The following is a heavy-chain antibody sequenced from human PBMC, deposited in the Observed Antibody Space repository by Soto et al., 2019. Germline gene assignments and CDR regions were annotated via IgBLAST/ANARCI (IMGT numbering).Heavy chain of an antibody. J-gene: IGHJ3*02. CDR2: ISYDGSNK. V-gene: IGHV3-30-3*01. CDR1: GFTFSSYA. CDR3: ASSLGAGDRDAFDI. D-gene: IGHD2-21*02. Sequence: LRLSCAASGFTFSSYAMHWVRQAPGKGLEWVAVISYDGSNKYYADSVKGRFTISRDNSKNTLYLQMNSLRAEDTAVYYCASSLGAGDRDAFDIWGQGTVVTVSS.